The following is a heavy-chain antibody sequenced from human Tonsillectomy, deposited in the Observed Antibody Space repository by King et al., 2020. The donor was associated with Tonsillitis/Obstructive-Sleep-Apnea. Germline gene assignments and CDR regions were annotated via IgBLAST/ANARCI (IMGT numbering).Heavy chain of an antibody. CDR1: GGSFSGYS. CDR2: VYHSGST. Sequence: VQLQQWGARLLKPSETLSLTCAVYGGSFSGYSWTWIRQPPGKGLEWVGGVYHSGSTNYNPSLKSRGTISADTSKNQFSLKMSSVTAADTAVYYCARGAPGYWGQGTLVTVSS. J-gene: IGHJ4*02. V-gene: IGHV4-34*01. CDR3: ARGAPGY.